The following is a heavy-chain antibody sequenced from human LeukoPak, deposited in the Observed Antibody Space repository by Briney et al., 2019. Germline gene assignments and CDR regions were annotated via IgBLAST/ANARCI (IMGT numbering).Heavy chain of an antibody. CDR1: GFSVSNNY. V-gene: IGHV3-66*01. CDR2: ICSGGDG. J-gene: IGHJ4*02. D-gene: IGHD6-19*01. CDR3: ARSFSSGWSDY. Sequence: GGSLRLSCAASGFSVSNNYMTWVRQAQGKGMEWVSVICSGGDGYYADSVKGKFTISRANSKNTLHLAMNTLRVEDTAVYYCARSFSSGWSDYWGQGTLVAVAS.